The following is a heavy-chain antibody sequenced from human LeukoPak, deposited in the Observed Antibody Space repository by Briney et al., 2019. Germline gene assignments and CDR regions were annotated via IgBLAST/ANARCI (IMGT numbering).Heavy chain of an antibody. Sequence: SETLSLTCTVSGGSISSSSYYWAWIRQPPGKGLEWIGSIHYSGSTYYNPSLQSRVTISIDTSKNQFSLKLRFVTAADTAVYYCARRQLRTTTGRWFDPWGQGTLVTVSS. J-gene: IGHJ5*02. V-gene: IGHV4-39*07. CDR2: IHYSGST. CDR1: GGSISSSSYY. D-gene: IGHD2-8*02. CDR3: ARRQLRTTTGRWFDP.